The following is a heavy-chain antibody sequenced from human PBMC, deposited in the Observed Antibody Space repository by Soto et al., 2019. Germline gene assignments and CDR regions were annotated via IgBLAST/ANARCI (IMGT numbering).Heavy chain of an antibody. Sequence: VASVKVSCKASGYSFTSYDINWVRQAPGQGLEWMGWMNPNSGDTGYARTFQGRVTMTRNTSITTAYMELSSLRSEDTAVYYCARVGDYYGSGNYFTFDYWAQGTLVTVSS. CDR2: MNPNSGDT. D-gene: IGHD3-10*01. CDR1: GYSFTSYD. J-gene: IGHJ4*02. V-gene: IGHV1-8*01. CDR3: ARVGDYYGSGNYFTFDY.